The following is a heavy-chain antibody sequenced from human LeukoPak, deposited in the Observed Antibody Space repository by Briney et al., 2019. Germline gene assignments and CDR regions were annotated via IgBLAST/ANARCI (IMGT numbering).Heavy chain of an antibody. CDR2: IYSGSST. V-gene: IGHV3-66*02. J-gene: IGHJ4*02. CDR3: ARDRRWDSSSPLDY. D-gene: IGHD6-6*01. Sequence: GGSLRLSCAASGFTVSSNYMSWVRQAPEKGLEWVSVIYSGSSTYYADSVKGRFTISRDNSKNTLYLQMNSLRAEDTAVYYCARDRRWDSSSPLDYWGQGTLVTVSS. CDR1: GFTVSSNY.